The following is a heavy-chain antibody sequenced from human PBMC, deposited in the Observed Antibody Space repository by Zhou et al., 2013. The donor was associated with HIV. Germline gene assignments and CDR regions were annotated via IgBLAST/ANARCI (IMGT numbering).Heavy chain of an antibody. V-gene: IGHV1-2*02. CDR3: ARDARSSTSSAIPNWFDP. Sequence: QVQLVQSGAEVRKPGASVKVSCKASGYTFTGYYMHWVRQAPGQGLEWMGWINPNSGGTNYAQKFQGRVTMTRDTSISTAYMELSRLRSDDTAVYYCARDARSSTSSAIPNWFDPWGQGTLVTVSS. CDR2: INPNSGGT. D-gene: IGHD2-2*01. J-gene: IGHJ5*02. CDR1: GYTFTGYY.